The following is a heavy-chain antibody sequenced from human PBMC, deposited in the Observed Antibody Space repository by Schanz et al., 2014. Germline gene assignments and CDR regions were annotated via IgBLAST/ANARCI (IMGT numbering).Heavy chain of an antibody. V-gene: IGHV3-33*01. CDR1: GLNFDYYG. Sequence: QAQLVESGGGVVQPGRSLRLSCATSGLNFDYYGMNWVRQAPGKGLEWVAIIWYDGSNKYYADSVKGRFTISRDNSKNTLFLQMSSLRAEDTAVYYCARDGDFDYWGQGTLVTVSS. CDR2: IWYDGSNK. J-gene: IGHJ4*02. CDR3: ARDGDFDY.